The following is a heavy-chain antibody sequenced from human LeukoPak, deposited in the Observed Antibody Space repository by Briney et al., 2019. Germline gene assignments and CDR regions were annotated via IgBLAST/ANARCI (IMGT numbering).Heavy chain of an antibody. CDR3: ARTGVVPAAQYLYYYYYYMDV. V-gene: IGHV4-39*07. CDR2: VYYSRST. D-gene: IGHD2-2*01. CDR1: GGSISSSSYY. J-gene: IGHJ6*03. Sequence: SETLSLTCTVSGGSISSSSYYWGWIRQPPGKGLEWIVSVYYSRSTYYNPSLKSRVTISVDTSKNQFSLKLSSVTAADTAVYYCARTGVVPAAQYLYYYYYYMDVWGKGTTVTVSS.